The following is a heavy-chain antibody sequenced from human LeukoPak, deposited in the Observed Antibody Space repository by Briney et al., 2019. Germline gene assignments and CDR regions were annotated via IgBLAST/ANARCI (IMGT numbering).Heavy chain of an antibody. CDR1: GGSFSGYY. CDR3: ASYSSGWFDH. V-gene: IGHV4-34*01. CDR2: INHSGST. J-gene: IGHJ5*02. D-gene: IGHD6-19*01. Sequence: SETLSLTCAVYGGSFSGYYWSWIRQPPGKGLEWIGEINHSGSTNYNPSLKSRVTISVDTSKNQFSLKLSSVAAADTAVYYCASYSSGWFDHWGQGTLVTVSS.